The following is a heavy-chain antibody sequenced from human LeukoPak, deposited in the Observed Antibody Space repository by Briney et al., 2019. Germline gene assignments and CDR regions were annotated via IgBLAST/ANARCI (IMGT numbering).Heavy chain of an antibody. CDR1: GYTFTSYY. J-gene: IGHJ4*02. CDR3: ARGIVGATYFDY. D-gene: IGHD1-26*01. V-gene: IGHV1-46*01. CDR2: INRSGGST. Sequence: ASVKVSCTASGYTFTSYYMHWVRQAPGQGLEWMGIINRSGGSTGYAQKFQGRVTMTRDTSTSTVYMELSSLRSEDTAEYYCARGIVGATYFDYWGQGTLVTVSS.